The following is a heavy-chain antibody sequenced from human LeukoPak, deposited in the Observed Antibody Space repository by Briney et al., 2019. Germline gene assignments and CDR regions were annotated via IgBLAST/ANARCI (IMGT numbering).Heavy chain of an antibody. CDR1: GGCLSSYF. V-gene: IGHV4-59*01. Sequence: PSETLSLTCTVSGGCLSSYFWSWIRQPPGPGLEWIAYIYYSGSTNYNPSLKSRVTISVDTSKNQFSLKLSSVTAADTAVYYCARQPSSWFTSFDSWGQGTLVTVSS. J-gene: IGHJ4*02. CDR2: IYYSGST. D-gene: IGHD6-13*01. CDR3: ARQPSSWFTSFDS.